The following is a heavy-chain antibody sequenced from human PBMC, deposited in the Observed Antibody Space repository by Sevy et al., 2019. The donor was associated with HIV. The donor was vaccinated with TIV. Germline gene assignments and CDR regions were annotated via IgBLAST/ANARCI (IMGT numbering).Heavy chain of an antibody. J-gene: IGHJ4*02. CDR1: GFTFSIYA. CDR2: ISGSGGGT. V-gene: IGHV3-23*01. CDR3: AKDLTLGDVGGDFDY. D-gene: IGHD3-16*01. Sequence: GGSLRLSCAASGFTFSIYAMSWARQAPGKGLEWVSGISGSGGGTYYADSLKGRFTISRDNSKNSLYLLMHSLRAEDAAVYYCAKDLTLGDVGGDFDYWGQGTLVTVSS.